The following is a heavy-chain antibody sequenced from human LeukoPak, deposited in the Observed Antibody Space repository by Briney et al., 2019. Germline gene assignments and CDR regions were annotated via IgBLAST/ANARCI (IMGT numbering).Heavy chain of an antibody. CDR1: GGSFSGYY. D-gene: IGHD6-19*01. CDR2: INHSEST. CDR3: ASARMAVADY. V-gene: IGHV4-34*01. Sequence: SETLSLTCAVYGGSFSGYYWSWIRQPPGKGLEGIGEINHSESTNYNPSLNSRVTISVDTSKNQFSLKRSSATAADTAVYYCASARMAVADYWGQGTLVTVSS. J-gene: IGHJ4*02.